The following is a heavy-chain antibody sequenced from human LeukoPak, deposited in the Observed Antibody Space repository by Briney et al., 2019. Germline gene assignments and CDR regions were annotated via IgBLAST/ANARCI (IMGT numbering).Heavy chain of an antibody. J-gene: IGHJ6*03. CDR2: IYYSGST. CDR1: GYSISSGYY. Sequence: PSETLSLTCTVSGYSISSGYYWSWIRQPPGKGLEWIGYIYYSGSTNYNPSLKSRVTISVDTSKNQFSLKLSSVTAADTAVYYCARERYYYMDVWGKGTTVTISS. V-gene: IGHV4-61*01. CDR3: ARERYYYMDV.